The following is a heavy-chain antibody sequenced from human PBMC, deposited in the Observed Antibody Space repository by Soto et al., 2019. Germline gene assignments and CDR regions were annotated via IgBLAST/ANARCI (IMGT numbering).Heavy chain of an antibody. Sequence: QVQVQESGPGLVKPSGTLSLTCVVSGGSISTDNWWSWVRQPPGKGLEWIGEIYHSGRTNYSPSLKSCVSVTADTSKNPLSLQMTSVTAAGTAIYYCVRDQDRGGGLNSLGHGILLTDS. D-gene: IGHD3-16*01. CDR3: VRDQDRGGGLNSLGHGILLTDS. J-gene: IGHJ5*01. V-gene: IGHV4-4*02. CDR1: GGSISTDNW. CDR2: IYHSGRT.